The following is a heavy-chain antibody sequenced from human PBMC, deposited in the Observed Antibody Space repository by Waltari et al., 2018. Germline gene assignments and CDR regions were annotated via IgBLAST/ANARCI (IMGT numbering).Heavy chain of an antibody. V-gene: IGHV3-30-3*01. CDR2: ISYDGSNK. D-gene: IGHD6-13*01. CDR3: ARDMARSGYSSSWYSRRGMDV. J-gene: IGHJ6*02. Sequence: WVRQAPGKGLEWVAVISYDGSNKYYADSVKGRFTISRDNSKNTLYLQMNSLRAEDTAVYYCARDMARSGYSSSWYSRRGMDVWGQGTTVTVSS.